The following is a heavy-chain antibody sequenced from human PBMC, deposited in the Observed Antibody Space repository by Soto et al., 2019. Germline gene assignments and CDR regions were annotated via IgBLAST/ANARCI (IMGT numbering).Heavy chain of an antibody. V-gene: IGHV3-30*18. CDR1: GFTFSSYG. CDR2: ISYDGSNK. CDR3: AKSIPIDYGDPSFDY. D-gene: IGHD4-17*01. Sequence: QVQLVESGGGVVQPRRSLRLSCAASGFTFSSYGMHWVRQAPGKGLEWVAVISYDGSNKYYADSVKGRFTISRDNSKNTLYLQMNSLRAEDTAVYYCAKSIPIDYGDPSFDYWGQGTLVTVSS. J-gene: IGHJ4*02.